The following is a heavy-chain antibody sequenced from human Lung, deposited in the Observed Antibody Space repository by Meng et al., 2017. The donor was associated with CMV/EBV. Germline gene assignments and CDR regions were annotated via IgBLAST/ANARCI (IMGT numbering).Heavy chain of an antibody. D-gene: IGHD4-17*01. J-gene: IGHJ4*02. Sequence: ASAFTFSNYGMHWVLRAPGNGLEWLAVISNDGGNKHYADSVKGRFTISRDNSKNTLNLQMNSLRPEDTSVYYCAKDLKAYGDYYFDYWGQGILVTVSS. V-gene: IGHV3-30*18. CDR2: ISNDGGNK. CDR1: AFTFSNYG. CDR3: AKDLKAYGDYYFDY.